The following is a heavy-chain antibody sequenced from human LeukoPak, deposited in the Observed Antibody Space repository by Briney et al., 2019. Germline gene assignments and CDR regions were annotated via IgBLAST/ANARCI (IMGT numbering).Heavy chain of an antibody. D-gene: IGHD3-22*01. Sequence: SETLSLTCAVYGGSFSGYYWSWIRQPPGKGLEWIGEINHSGSTNYNPSLKSRVTISVDTSKSQFSLKLSSVTAADTAVYYCARGGRGYYQTLDYWGQGTLVTVSS. CDR1: GGSFSGYY. J-gene: IGHJ4*02. CDR2: INHSGST. V-gene: IGHV4-34*01. CDR3: ARGGRGYYQTLDY.